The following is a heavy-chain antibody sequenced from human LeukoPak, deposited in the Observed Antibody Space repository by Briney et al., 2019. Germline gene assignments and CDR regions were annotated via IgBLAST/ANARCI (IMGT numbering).Heavy chain of an antibody. J-gene: IGHJ4*02. CDR3: AKSYDILTGLDY. D-gene: IGHD3-9*01. CDR1: GFTFSTYA. CDR2: VKSDGAGT. V-gene: IGHV3-23*01. Sequence: PGGSLRLSCAASGFTFSTYAMSWVRQAPGKGLAWVASVKSDGAGTHYADSVKGRFTISRDNSKNTLYLQMNSLRAEDTAVYYCAKSYDILTGLDYWGQGTLVTVSS.